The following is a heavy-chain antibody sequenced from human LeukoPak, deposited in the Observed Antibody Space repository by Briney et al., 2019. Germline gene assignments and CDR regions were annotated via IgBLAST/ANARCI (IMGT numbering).Heavy chain of an antibody. CDR1: AASISPYS. Sequence: SETLSLTCTVSAASISPYSWSWIRQPPGKRLEWIGYTSYSGNTDYNPSLKSRVTISVDTSKNQFSLQLRSVTAADTAVYYRARMGDTSFFYYYYMDVWGKGTTVTVSS. V-gene: IGHV4-59*01. D-gene: IGHD3-16*01. CDR3: ARMGDTSFFYYYYMDV. CDR2: TSYSGNT. J-gene: IGHJ6*03.